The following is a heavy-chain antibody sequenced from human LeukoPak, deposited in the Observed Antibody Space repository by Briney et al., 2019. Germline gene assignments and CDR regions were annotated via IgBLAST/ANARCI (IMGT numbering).Heavy chain of an antibody. J-gene: IGHJ6*03. CDR1: GFTFSSYG. V-gene: IGHV3-30*02. CDR3: AKGGYSSLMDV. CDR2: WHDGSNK. Sequence: GGSLRLSCAASGFTFSSYGMHWVRQAPGKGLEWVAFWHDGSNKYYADYVKDRFTISRDNFKGTLDLQLNSLRVEDTAVYYCAKGGYSSLMDVWGKGTTVTVSS. D-gene: IGHD5-24*01.